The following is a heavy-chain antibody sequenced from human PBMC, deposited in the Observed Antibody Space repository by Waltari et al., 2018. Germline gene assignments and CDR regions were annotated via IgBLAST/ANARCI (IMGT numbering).Heavy chain of an antibody. CDR1: GGSFSGYY. CDR2: INHSGST. CDR3: ARGKRSSGWYGVDYFDY. J-gene: IGHJ4*02. D-gene: IGHD6-19*01. Sequence: QVQLQQWGAGLLKPSETLSLTCAVYGGSFSGYYWSWIRQPPGKGLEWIGEINHSGSTNYNPSLKSRVTISVDTSKNQFSLKLSSVTAADTAVYYCARGKRSSGWYGVDYFDYWGQGTLVTVSS. V-gene: IGHV4-34*01.